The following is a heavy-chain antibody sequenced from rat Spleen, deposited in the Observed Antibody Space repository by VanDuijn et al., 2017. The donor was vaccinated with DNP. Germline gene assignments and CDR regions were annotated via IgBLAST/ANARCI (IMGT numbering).Heavy chain of an antibody. CDR1: GFTFSDYY. CDR2: ILYDGSVT. Sequence: EVQLVESGGGLVQPGRSLKLSCAASGFTFSDYYMAWVRQVPKKGLEWVATILYDGSVTYYGDSVKGRFTISRDNAENTGCLQMNSLRSEDTATYYCTSSQFDYWGQGVMVTVSS. CDR3: TSSQFDY. V-gene: IGHV5-7*01. J-gene: IGHJ2*01.